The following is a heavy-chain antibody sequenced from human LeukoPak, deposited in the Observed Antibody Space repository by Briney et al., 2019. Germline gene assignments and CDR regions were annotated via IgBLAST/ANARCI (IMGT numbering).Heavy chain of an antibody. Sequence: SETLSVTCTVSGXSISSDCWSWIRQPPGKGLEWIGYIYYSGSTNYNPSLKSRVTISVDTSKNQFSLKLSSVTAADTAVYYCARDRGYCSGGSCYRWFDPWGQGTMVTVSS. CDR3: ARDRGYCSGGSCYRWFDP. CDR2: IYYSGST. V-gene: IGHV4-59*01. J-gene: IGHJ5*02. D-gene: IGHD2-15*01. CDR1: GXSISSDC.